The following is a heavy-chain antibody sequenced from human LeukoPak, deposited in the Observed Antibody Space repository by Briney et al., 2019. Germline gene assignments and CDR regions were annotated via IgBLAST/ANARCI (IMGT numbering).Heavy chain of an antibody. CDR1: GFTVGINY. CDR2: IFSGGST. CDR3: ARGQWIQLWLRAFDI. J-gene: IGHJ3*02. V-gene: IGHV3-66*02. Sequence: GRSESLLCALDGFTVGINYTRWARHAPGGGLEWVSFIFSGGSTYYADSLKGRFTISRDNSKNTLYLQMNSLRAEDTAVYYCARGQWIQLWLRAFDIWGQGTMVTVSS. D-gene: IGHD5-18*01.